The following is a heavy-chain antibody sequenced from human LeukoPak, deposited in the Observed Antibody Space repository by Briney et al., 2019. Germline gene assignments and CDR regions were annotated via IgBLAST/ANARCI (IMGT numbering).Heavy chain of an antibody. Sequence: GESLEISCKGSGYHFTSYWISWGRQMPGKGLEWMGRIEPSDSYTNYSPSFLGHVTISADKSISTAYLQWSSLKASDTAMYYCATQGGAGSGSYHDYWGQGTLVTVSS. V-gene: IGHV5-10-1*01. J-gene: IGHJ4*02. D-gene: IGHD3-10*01. CDR3: ATQGGAGSGSYHDY. CDR2: IEPSDSYT. CDR1: GYHFTSYW.